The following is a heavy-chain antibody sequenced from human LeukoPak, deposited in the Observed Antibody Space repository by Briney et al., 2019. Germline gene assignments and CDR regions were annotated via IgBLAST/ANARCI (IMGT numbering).Heavy chain of an antibody. Sequence: SETLSLTCSVSGGSISSYYWSWIRQPPGKGLEWIGYIYYSGSTNYNPSLKSRVTISVDTSKNQFSLKLSSVTAADTAVYYCARRGYSKTLDYWGQGTLVTVSS. CDR3: ARRGYSKTLDY. V-gene: IGHV4-59*08. CDR1: GGSISSYY. D-gene: IGHD4-11*01. J-gene: IGHJ4*02. CDR2: IYYSGST.